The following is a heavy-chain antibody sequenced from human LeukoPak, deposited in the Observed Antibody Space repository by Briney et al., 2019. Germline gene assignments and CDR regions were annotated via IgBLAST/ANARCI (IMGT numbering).Heavy chain of an antibody. D-gene: IGHD4-23*01. Sequence: PGGSLRLSCAASGFTFSGYSINWARQAPGKGLEWVSSISSSSSYIYYADSVKGRFTISRDNAKNSLYLQMNSLRTEDTAVYYCARDLLYYGANLRGSFDSWGQGTLVTVSS. J-gene: IGHJ5*01. CDR2: ISSSSSYI. CDR3: ARDLLYYGANLRGSFDS. V-gene: IGHV3-21*01. CDR1: GFTFSGYS.